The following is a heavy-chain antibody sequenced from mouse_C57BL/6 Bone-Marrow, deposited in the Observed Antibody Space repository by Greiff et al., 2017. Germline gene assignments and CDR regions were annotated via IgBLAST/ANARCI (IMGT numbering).Heavy chain of an antibody. Sequence: QVHVKQSGAELVKPGASVKLSCKASGYTFTEYTIHWVKQRSGQGLEWIGWFYPGSGSIKYNEKFKDKATLTADKSSSTAYMELSRLTSEDSAVYFCARHEDYGINCWYFDVWGTGTTVTVSS. CDR3: ARHEDYGINCWYFDV. D-gene: IGHD1-1*01. CDR2: FYPGSGSI. J-gene: IGHJ1*03. V-gene: IGHV1-62-2*01. CDR1: GYTFTEYT.